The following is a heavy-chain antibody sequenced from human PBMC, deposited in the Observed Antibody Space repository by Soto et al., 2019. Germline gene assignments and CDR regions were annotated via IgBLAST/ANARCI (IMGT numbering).Heavy chain of an antibody. Sequence: QLQLLESGSGLVKPSQTLSLTCAVSGGSISSGGYSWGWIRQPPGKGLEWIGYIYHSVSTYYNPPLKSRVTISVDRSKNQFSLRLSSVTAADTAVYYCARVPDYWGQGTLVTVS. CDR2: IYHSVST. CDR1: GGSISSGGYS. CDR3: ARVPDY. J-gene: IGHJ4*02. V-gene: IGHV4-30-2*01.